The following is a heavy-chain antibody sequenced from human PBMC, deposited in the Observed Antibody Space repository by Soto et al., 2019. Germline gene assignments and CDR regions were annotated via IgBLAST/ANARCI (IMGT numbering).Heavy chain of an antibody. D-gene: IGHD5-18*01. V-gene: IGHV3-21*01. CDR3: ARDGYSYVAFDY. CDR1: GFTFSSYS. CDR2: ISSSSSYI. J-gene: IGHJ4*02. Sequence: EVQLVESGGGLVKPGGSPRLSCAASGFTFSSYSMNWVRQAPGKGLEWVSSISSSSSYIYYADSVKGRFTISRDNAKNSLYLQMNSLRAEDTAVYYCARDGYSYVAFDYWGQGTLVTVSS.